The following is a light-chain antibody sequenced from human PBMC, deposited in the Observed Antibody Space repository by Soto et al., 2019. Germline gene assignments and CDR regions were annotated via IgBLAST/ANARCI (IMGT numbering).Light chain of an antibody. CDR3: QQSYNTPRT. V-gene: IGKV1-39*01. Sequence: DIQMTQSPSSLSASVGDRVTITCRASQSISSYLNWYQQKPGKAPKVLIYSASNLQSGVPSRFSGSGSGTDFTLTISSLQPADFATYYCQQSYNTPRTFGQGTKVEIK. CDR2: SAS. CDR1: QSISSY. J-gene: IGKJ1*01.